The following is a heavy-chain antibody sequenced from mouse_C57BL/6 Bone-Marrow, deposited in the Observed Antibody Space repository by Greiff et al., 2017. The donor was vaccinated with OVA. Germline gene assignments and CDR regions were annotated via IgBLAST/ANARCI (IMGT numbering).Heavy chain of an antibody. D-gene: IGHD1-1*01. J-gene: IGHJ2*01. CDR1: GYTFTSYW. CDR3: AISPSSYYYGSSYDY. CDR2: IHPNSGST. Sequence: QVQLKQPGAELVKPGASVKLSCKASGYTFTSYWMHWVKQRTGQGLEWIGMIHPNSGSTNYNEKFKSKATLTVDKSSSTTYMQLSSLTSEDSAVYYCAISPSSYYYGSSYDYWGQGTTLTVSS. V-gene: IGHV1-64*01.